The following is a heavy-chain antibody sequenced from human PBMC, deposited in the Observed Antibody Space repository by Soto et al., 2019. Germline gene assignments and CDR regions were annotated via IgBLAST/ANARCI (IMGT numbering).Heavy chain of an antibody. V-gene: IGHV4-38-2*01. CDR2: IYHSGST. CDR1: GYSISSGYY. Sequence: PSETLSLTCAVSGYSISSGYYWGWIRQSPGRGLEWIGSIYHSGSTYYNPSLKSRVTISVDTSKNQFSLKLSSVSASLRLYVQKNSLRDADTAVYYCARTESSGWSTRYGMDVWGQGTTATVSS. CDR3: NSLRDADTAVYYCARTESSGWSTRYGMDV. J-gene: IGHJ6*02. D-gene: IGHD6-19*01.